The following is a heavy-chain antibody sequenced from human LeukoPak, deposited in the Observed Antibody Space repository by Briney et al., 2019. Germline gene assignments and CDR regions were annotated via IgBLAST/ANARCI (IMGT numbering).Heavy chain of an antibody. V-gene: IGHV4-38-2*02. CDR3: ARSPLYDFWSGYYDY. CDR2: IYHSGST. CDR1: GYSISSGYY. D-gene: IGHD3-3*01. Sequence: SETLSLTCTVSGYSISSGYYWGWIRQPPGKGLEWIGSIYHSGSTYYNPSLKSRATISVDTSKNQFSLKLSSVTAADTAVYYCARSPLYDFWSGYYDYWGQGTLVTVPS. J-gene: IGHJ4*02.